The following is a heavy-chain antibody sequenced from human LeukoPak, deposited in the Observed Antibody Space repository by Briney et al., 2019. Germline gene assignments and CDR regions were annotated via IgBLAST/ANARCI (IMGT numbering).Heavy chain of an antibody. Sequence: PGGSLRLSCAASGFSFSSYPWSWVRQAPGRGLEWVSGISDGGSRTYYADSVKGRFTISRDDSKNTLYLQMNSLRAEDTAVYYCAKVQLGIGVDYWGQGTLVTVSS. CDR1: GFSFSSYP. V-gene: IGHV3-23*01. J-gene: IGHJ4*02. CDR3: AKVQLGIGVDY. D-gene: IGHD7-27*01. CDR2: ISDGGSRT.